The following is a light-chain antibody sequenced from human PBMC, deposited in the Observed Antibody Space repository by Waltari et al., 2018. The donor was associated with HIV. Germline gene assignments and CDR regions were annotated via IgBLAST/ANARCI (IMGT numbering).Light chain of an antibody. V-gene: IGLV1-47*01. Sequence: QSVLTQPPSVLGTPGQRITVSCSGSGPNIGTNYAYWYQQLPGAAPKLLVYRNSQRPSGVPDRFSGSKSGTSASLAISGLRSEDEADYHCASWDDRVSGWVFGGGTKLTVL. J-gene: IGLJ3*02. CDR1: GPNIGTNY. CDR2: RNS. CDR3: ASWDDRVSGWV.